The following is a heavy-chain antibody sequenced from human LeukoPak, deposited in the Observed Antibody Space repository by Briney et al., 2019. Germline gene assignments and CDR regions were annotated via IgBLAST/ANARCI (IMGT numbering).Heavy chain of an antibody. D-gene: IGHD6-19*01. V-gene: IGHV1-3*03. Sequence: ASVKVSCEASGYTFTSYAMHWVRQAPGQRLEWMGWINAGNGNTKYSQEFQGRVTITRDTSASTAYMELSSLRSEDMAVYYCARHLSSSGWSTRSNYYYMDVWGKGTTVTVSS. CDR1: GYTFTSYA. CDR3: ARHLSSSGWSTRSNYYYMDV. J-gene: IGHJ6*03. CDR2: INAGNGNT.